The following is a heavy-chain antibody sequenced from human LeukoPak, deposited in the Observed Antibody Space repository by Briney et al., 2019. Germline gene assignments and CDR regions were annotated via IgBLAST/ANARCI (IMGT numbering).Heavy chain of an antibody. Sequence: PSETLSLTCTVSGGSISSYYWSWIRQPAGKGLEWIGRIYTSGSTNYNPSLKSRVTISVDTSKNQFSLKLSSVTAADTAVYYCARVSTGTTSLYYYYYMDVWGKGTTVTISS. J-gene: IGHJ6*03. CDR1: GGSISSYY. V-gene: IGHV4-4*07. CDR2: IYTSGST. D-gene: IGHD1-1*01. CDR3: ARVSTGTTSLYYYYYMDV.